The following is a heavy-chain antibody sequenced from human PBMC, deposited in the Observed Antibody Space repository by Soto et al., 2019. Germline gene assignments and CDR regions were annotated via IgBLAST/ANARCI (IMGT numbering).Heavy chain of an antibody. CDR1: GDSVSSNSAA. V-gene: IGHV6-1*01. Sequence: SQTLSLTCAISGDSVSSNSAAWNWIRQSPSRGLEWLGRTYYRSKWYNDYAVSVKSRITINPDTSKNQFSLQLNSVTPEDTAVYYCGREHNPSCSWDYDGMDVWGQGTTVTVSS. D-gene: IGHD6-13*01. CDR3: GREHNPSCSWDYDGMDV. CDR2: TYYRSKWYN. J-gene: IGHJ6*02.